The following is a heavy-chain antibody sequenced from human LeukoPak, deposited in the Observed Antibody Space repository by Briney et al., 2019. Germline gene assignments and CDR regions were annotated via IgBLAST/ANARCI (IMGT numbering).Heavy chain of an antibody. J-gene: IGHJ4*02. CDR2: IIPIFGTA. CDR1: GGTFSSYA. D-gene: IGHD2-2*01. V-gene: IGHV1-69*06. Sequence: ASVKVSCKASGGTFSSYAISWVRQAPGQGLEWMGGIIPIFGTANYAQKFQGRVTITADKSTSTAYMGLSSLRSEDTAVYYCASACSSTSFYLIRFDGFLFDYWGQGTLVTVPS. CDR3: ASACSSTSFYLIRFDGFLFDY.